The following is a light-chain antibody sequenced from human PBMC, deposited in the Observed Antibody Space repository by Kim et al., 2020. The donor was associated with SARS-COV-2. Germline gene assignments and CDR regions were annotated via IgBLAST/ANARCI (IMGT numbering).Light chain of an antibody. V-gene: IGLV6-57*04. CDR3: QSYDSSNFWV. CDR2: EDN. Sequence: NFMLTQPHSVSESPGKTVTISCTRSSGSIASNYVQWYQQRPGSAPTTVIYEDNQRPSGVPDRFSGSIDSSSNSASLTISGLKTEDEADYYFQSYDSSNFWVFGGETQLTVL. J-gene: IGLJ3*02. CDR1: SGSIASNY.